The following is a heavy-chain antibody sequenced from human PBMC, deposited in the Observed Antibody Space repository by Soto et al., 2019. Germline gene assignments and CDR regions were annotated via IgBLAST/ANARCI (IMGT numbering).Heavy chain of an antibody. J-gene: IGHJ4*02. Sequence: SVQVSCKASSYTFTSYGISWVRQAPGQGLEWMGWISAYNGNTNYAQKLQGRVTMTTDTSTSTAYMELRSLRSDDTAVYYCARGGNYDSSGYIDYWGQGTLVTVSS. CDR3: ARGGNYDSSGYIDY. V-gene: IGHV1-18*01. CDR2: ISAYNGNT. D-gene: IGHD3-22*01. CDR1: SYTFTSYG.